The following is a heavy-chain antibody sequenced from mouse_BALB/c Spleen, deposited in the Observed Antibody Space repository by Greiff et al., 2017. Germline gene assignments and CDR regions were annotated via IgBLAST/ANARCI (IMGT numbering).Heavy chain of an antibody. CDR1: GFSLTSYG. J-gene: IGHJ4*01. D-gene: IGHD2-14*01. Sequence: QVQLQQSGPGLVAPSQSLSITCTVSGFSLTSYGVHWVRQPPGKGLEWLGVIWAGGSTNYNSALMSRLSISKDNSKSQVFLKMNSLQTDDTAMYYCAIYYRYDEDYAMDYWGQGTSVTVSS. V-gene: IGHV2-9*02. CDR3: AIYYRYDEDYAMDY. CDR2: IWAGGST.